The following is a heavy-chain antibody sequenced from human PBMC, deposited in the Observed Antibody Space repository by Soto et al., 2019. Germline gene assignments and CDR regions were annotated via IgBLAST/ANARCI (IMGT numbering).Heavy chain of an antibody. J-gene: IGHJ4*02. Sequence: PVGSLRLSCAASGFTFSSYAMNWVRQAPGKGLEWVSTFDNSDGRTYYTDSVKGRFTISRDNSKNTLFLQMNSLRPEDTAVYYCAKVRDTTMNMNFDYWGQGTLVTVSS. V-gene: IGHV3-23*01. CDR3: AKVRDTTMNMNFDY. CDR2: FDNSDGRT. D-gene: IGHD5-18*01. CDR1: GFTFSSYA.